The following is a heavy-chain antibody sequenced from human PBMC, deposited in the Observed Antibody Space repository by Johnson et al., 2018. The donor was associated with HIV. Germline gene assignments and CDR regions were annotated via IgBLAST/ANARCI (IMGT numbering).Heavy chain of an antibody. J-gene: IGHJ3*02. CDR2: IRYDGSNK. CDR1: GFTFSSYG. CDR3: AKVRRGSSWYIAFDI. D-gene: IGHD6-13*01. Sequence: QVQLVVSGGGLVQPGGSLRLSCAASGFTFSSYGMHWVRQAPGKGLEWVAFIRYDGSNKYYADSVKGRFTISRDNSKNTLYLQMNSLRAEDTAVYYCAKVRRGSSWYIAFDIWGQGTMVTVSS. V-gene: IGHV3-30*02.